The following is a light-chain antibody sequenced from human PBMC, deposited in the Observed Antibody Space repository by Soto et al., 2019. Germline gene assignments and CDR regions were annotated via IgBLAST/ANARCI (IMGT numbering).Light chain of an antibody. V-gene: IGKV1-5*01. J-gene: IGKJ1*01. CDR2: GAS. CDR3: QQHNGYSERM. Sequence: DIQMTQSPSTLSASAGDRVIITCRASQSISTWLAWYQQKPGKAPKLLICGASSLASGVPSRFSGSGSGTEFTLTISSLQPDDFATYYCQQHNGYSERMFGQGTKVDIK. CDR1: QSISTW.